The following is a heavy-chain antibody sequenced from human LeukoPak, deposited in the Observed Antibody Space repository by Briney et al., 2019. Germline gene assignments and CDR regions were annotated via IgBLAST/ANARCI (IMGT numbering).Heavy chain of an antibody. J-gene: IGHJ4*02. V-gene: IGHV3-64D*09. CDR2: ISSNGGST. CDR3: VRQFSFGSGSYLFFDY. D-gene: IGHD1-26*01. Sequence: GGSLRLSCSASGFTFSSYAMHWVRQAPGKGLEYVSAISSNGGSTYYADSVKGRFTISRDNSKNTLYLQMGSLRAEDTAVYYCVRQFSFGSGSYLFFDYWGQGTLVTVSS. CDR1: GFTFSSYA.